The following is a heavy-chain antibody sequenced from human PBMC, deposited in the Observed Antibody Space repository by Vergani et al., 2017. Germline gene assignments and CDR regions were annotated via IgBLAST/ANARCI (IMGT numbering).Heavy chain of an antibody. V-gene: IGHV3-53*02. CDR1: GFTVSSNY. CDR3: ARAPPTYYYYYYMDV. Sequence: EVQLVETGGGLIQPGGSLRLSCAASGFTVSSNYMSWVRQAPGKGLEWVSVIYSGGSTYYADSVKGRFTISRDNSKNTLYLQMNSLRAEDTAVYYCARAPPTYYYYYYMDVWGKGTTVTVSS. CDR2: IYSGGST. J-gene: IGHJ6*03.